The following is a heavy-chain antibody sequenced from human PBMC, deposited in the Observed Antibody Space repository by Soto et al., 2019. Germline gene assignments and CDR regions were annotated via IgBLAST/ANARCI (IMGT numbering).Heavy chain of an antibody. V-gene: IGHV4-39*01. CDR3: ARHRKAAAATRGVDY. J-gene: IGHJ4*02. D-gene: IGHD6-13*01. Sequence: QLQLQESGPGLVKPSETLSLTCTVSGGSISSSSYYWGWIRQPPGKGLEWIGSIYYSGSTYYNPSLTSRVTISVDTSKNQFSLKLSSVTAADTAVYYCARHRKAAAATRGVDYWGQGTLVTVSS. CDR2: IYYSGST. CDR1: GGSISSSSYY.